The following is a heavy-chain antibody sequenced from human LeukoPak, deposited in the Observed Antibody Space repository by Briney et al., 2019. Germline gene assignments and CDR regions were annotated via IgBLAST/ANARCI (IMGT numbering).Heavy chain of an antibody. CDR2: IYHSGST. CDR1: GGSISSGGYS. D-gene: IGHD1-14*01. CDR3: ASTTSPSRDAFDI. Sequence: PSQTLSLTCAVSGGSISSGGYSWSWIRQPPGKGLEWIGYIYHSGSTYYNPSLKSRVTISVDRSKNQYSLKLSSVTAADTAVYYCASTTSPSRDAFDIWGQGTMVTVSS. V-gene: IGHV4-30-2*01. J-gene: IGHJ3*02.